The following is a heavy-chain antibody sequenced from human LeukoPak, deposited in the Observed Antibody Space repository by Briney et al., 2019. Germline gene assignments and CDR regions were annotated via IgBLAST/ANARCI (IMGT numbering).Heavy chain of an antibody. J-gene: IGHJ4*02. Sequence: SETLSLTCAVSGGSISSGGYSWSWIRQPPGKGLEWIGYIYHSGSTYYNPSLKSRVTISVDRSKNQFSLKLSSVTAADTAVYYCARGLTYYDFWSGYVIDYFDYWGQGTLVTVSS. CDR1: GGSISSGGYS. V-gene: IGHV4-30-2*01. CDR3: ARGLTYYDFWSGYVIDYFDY. D-gene: IGHD3-3*01. CDR2: IYHSGST.